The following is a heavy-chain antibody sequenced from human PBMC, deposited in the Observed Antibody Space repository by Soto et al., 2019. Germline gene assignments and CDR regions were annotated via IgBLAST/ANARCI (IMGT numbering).Heavy chain of an antibody. J-gene: IGHJ3*02. Sequence: GGSLRLSCAASGFTFSSYAMSWVRQAPGKGLEWVSAISGSGGSTYYADSVKGRFTISRDNSKNTLYLQMNSLRAEDTAVYYCAKESYYDFWSGQGVGAFDIWGQGTMVTVSS. D-gene: IGHD3-3*01. CDR1: GFTFSSYA. CDR3: AKESYYDFWSGQGVGAFDI. CDR2: ISGSGGST. V-gene: IGHV3-23*01.